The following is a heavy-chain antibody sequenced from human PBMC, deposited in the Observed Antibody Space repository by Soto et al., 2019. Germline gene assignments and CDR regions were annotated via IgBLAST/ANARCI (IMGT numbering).Heavy chain of an antibody. V-gene: IGHV4-59*01. CDR1: GGSNSSYY. CDR2: IYYSGST. J-gene: IGHJ3*02. CDR3: ARGDKLLVYSGYDPDDAFDI. D-gene: IGHD5-12*01. Sequence: SETLSLTCTVSGGSNSSYYWSWIRQPPGKGLEWIGYIYYSGSTNYNPSLKSRVTISVDTSKNQFSLNLSSVTAADTAVYYCARGDKLLVYSGYDPDDAFDIWGQGTMVTVSS.